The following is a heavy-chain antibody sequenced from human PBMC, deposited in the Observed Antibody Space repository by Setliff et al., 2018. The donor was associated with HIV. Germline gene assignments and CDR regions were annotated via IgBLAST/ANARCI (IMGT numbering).Heavy chain of an antibody. Sequence: SETLSLTCTVSGDSIGSISYYWAWIRQPPGKGLEWIGNIYYSGSTYYNPSLKTRVTISVDGSKNQFSLKLKSVTAADTAVYYCARWHPPYGFWEEDYWGQGILVTVSS. CDR2: IYYSGST. V-gene: IGHV4-39*01. CDR1: GDSIGSISYY. CDR3: ARWHPPYGFWEEDY. D-gene: IGHD3-10*01. J-gene: IGHJ4*02.